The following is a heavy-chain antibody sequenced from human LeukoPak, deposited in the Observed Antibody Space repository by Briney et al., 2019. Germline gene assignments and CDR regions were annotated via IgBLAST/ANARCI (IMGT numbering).Heavy chain of an antibody. V-gene: IGHV4-59*01. CDR1: SGSISSYY. J-gene: IGHJ6*02. Sequence: SETLSLTCTVSSGSISSYYWSWIRQPPGKGLEWIGYIYYSGSTNYNPSLKSRVTISVDTSKNQFSLKLSSVTAADTAVYYCAISIAVAGLDYYYGMDVWGQGTTVTVSS. CDR3: AISIAVAGLDYYYGMDV. D-gene: IGHD6-19*01. CDR2: IYYSGST.